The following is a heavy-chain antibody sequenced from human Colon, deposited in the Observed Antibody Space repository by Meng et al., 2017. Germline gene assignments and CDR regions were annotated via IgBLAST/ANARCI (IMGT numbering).Heavy chain of an antibody. Sequence: GESLNFSCAASGYSFSTYEMNWVRQAPGKGLEWISYINTRGNIRYYADSLKGRFTVSRDNAKNSLYLQMNSLRAEDTAIYYCARMGVGTMDPYSFEMWGQGTMVTVSS. D-gene: IGHD3-16*01. J-gene: IGHJ3*02. CDR3: ARMGVGTMDPYSFEM. CDR1: GYSFSTYE. V-gene: IGHV3-48*03. CDR2: INTRGNIR.